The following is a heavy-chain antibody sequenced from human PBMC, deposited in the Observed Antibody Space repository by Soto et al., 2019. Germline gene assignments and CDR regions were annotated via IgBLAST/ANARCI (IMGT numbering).Heavy chain of an antibody. D-gene: IGHD6-13*01. CDR2: IYWDDDK. V-gene: IGHV2-5*02. CDR3: AHPGNKASAGFYFDF. J-gene: IGHJ4*02. Sequence: SGPTLVNPTQTLTLTCTFSGFSLSTSGVHVGWIRQPPGKALEWLALIYWDDDKRYSPSLKNRLTVSKGTSNNQVVLTMTSMDPVDTATYYCAHPGNKASAGFYFDFWGQGTLVTVSS. CDR1: GFSLSTSGVH.